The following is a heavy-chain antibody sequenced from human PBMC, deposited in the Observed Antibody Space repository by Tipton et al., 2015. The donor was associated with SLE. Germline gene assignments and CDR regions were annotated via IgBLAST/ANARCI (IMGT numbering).Heavy chain of an antibody. CDR3: AREGSSPARYYGMDG. J-gene: IGHJ6*02. D-gene: IGHD6-13*01. Sequence: QSGPEVKKPGASLKVSCKASGYSFDTYGISWVRQAPGQGLEWMGWIRAFNADTNNAQKLQGRVTMTTDTSTNTASMELGSLGSDDTAVYYCAREGSSPARYYGMDGWGQETTVTICS. CDR2: IRAFNADT. CDR1: GYSFDTYG. V-gene: IGHV1-18*01.